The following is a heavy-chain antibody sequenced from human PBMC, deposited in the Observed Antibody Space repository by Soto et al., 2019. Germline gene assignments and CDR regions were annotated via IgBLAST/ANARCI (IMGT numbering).Heavy chain of an antibody. CDR1: GGSISSGDYY. Sequence: SETLSLTCTVSGGSISSGDYYWSWIRQPPGKGLEWIGYIYYSGSTYYNPSLKSRVTISVDTSKKQFSLKLSSVTAADTAVYYCAQKGGSYGSFDYWGQGTLVTVYS. CDR2: IYYSGST. V-gene: IGHV4-30-4*01. CDR3: AQKGGSYGSFDY. D-gene: IGHD5-18*01. J-gene: IGHJ4*02.